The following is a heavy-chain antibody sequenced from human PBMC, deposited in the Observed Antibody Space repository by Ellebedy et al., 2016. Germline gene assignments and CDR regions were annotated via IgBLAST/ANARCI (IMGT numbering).Heavy chain of an antibody. CDR2: IRSRPYGATT. CDR3: VTYSSGLKFDY. J-gene: IGHJ4*02. D-gene: IGHD6-19*01. Sequence: GESLKISCIGSGFDFDEYGLSWFRQAPGKGPEWVGFIRSRPYGATTEYAAFVKGRFTISRDDSKNTLYLQMSSLKTEDTAVYYCVTYSSGLKFDYWGQGTLVTVSS. CDR1: GFDFDEYG. V-gene: IGHV3-49*03.